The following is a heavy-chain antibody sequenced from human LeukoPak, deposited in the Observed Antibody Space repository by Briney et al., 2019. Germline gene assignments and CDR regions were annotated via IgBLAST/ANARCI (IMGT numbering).Heavy chain of an antibody. CDR1: GFTLSLYG. D-gene: IGHD6-6*01. V-gene: IGHV3-48*01. J-gene: IGHJ4*02. Sequence: PGGSLRLSCAVSGFTLSLYGMNWVRQAPGKGLEWISHISASSSGIFYADSVKGRFITSRDNTRSSLYLQMNNLRAEDTAVYYCVRDPSSVRLPFGSWGQGTLVTVSS. CDR2: ISASSSGI. CDR3: VRDPSSVRLPFGS.